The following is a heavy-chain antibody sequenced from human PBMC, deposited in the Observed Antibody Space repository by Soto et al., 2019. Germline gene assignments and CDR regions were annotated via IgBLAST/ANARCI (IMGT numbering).Heavy chain of an antibody. CDR1: GYTFTSYY. CDR2: INPSGGST. D-gene: IGHD3-3*01. J-gene: IGHJ6*02. Sequence: ASVKVSCKASGYTFTSYYMHWVRQAPGQGPEWMGIINPSGGSTSYAQKFQGRVTMTRDTSTSTVYMELSSLRSEDTAVYYCARDRFQGDYYYGMDVWGQGTTVTVSS. V-gene: IGHV1-46*01. CDR3: ARDRFQGDYYYGMDV.